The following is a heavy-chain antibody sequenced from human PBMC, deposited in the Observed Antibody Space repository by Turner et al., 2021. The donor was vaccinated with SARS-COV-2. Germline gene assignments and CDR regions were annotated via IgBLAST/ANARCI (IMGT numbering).Heavy chain of an antibody. D-gene: IGHD3-10*01. Sequence: QLQLQESGPGLVKPSETLSLTCTVSGCSIRSSNYYWGWIRQPPGKGLEWIGSIYYSGSTYYNPSLKSRVTISVDTSKNQFSLKLSSVTAADTAVYYCARLLNPGSYYYYYYGMDVWGQGTTVTVSS. J-gene: IGHJ6*02. CDR3: ARLLNPGSYYYYYYGMDV. CDR2: IYYSGST. CDR1: GCSIRSSNYY. V-gene: IGHV4-39*01.